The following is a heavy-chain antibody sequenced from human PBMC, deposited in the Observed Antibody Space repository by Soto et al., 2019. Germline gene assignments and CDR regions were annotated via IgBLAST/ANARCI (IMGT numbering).Heavy chain of an antibody. Sequence: QVQLVQSGAEVKKPGSSVKVSCKASGGIFSSYAISWLRQAPGQGLEWMGAVIPILGQAYYAQDLQDRVSITADESTRTTYIELRSLRSEDTAVYFCARVRGIGAPPGTDYWGQGTLVTVSS. CDR2: VIPILGQA. V-gene: IGHV1-69*01. CDR3: ARVRGIGAPPGTDY. CDR1: GGIFSSYA. D-gene: IGHD6-6*01. J-gene: IGHJ4*02.